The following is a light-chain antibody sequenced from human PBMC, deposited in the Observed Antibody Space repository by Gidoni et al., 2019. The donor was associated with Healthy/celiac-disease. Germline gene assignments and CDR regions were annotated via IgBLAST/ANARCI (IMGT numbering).Light chain of an antibody. J-gene: IGKJ1*01. Sequence: DIVMTQSPLSLPVIPGEPASISCRSSQSLLHSNGYNYLDWYLQKPGQSPQLLIYWGSNRASGVPDRFSGSGSGTDFTLKISRVEAEDVGVYYCMQALQTQRTFGQGTKVEIK. CDR3: MQALQTQRT. CDR1: QSLLHSNGYNY. CDR2: WGS. V-gene: IGKV2-28*01.